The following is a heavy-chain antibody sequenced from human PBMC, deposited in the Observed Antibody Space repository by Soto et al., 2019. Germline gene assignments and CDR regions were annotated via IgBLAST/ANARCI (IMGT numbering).Heavy chain of an antibody. Sequence: QVHLVQSGPEVRKPGTSVKVSCKASGLTFSNSAVQWVRQTRGQRLEWIGWIVVGSGSTTYAQQFQERVTITRDMATSTAYMELSSLRPEDTAVYYCAAPPNRDAYNYGYWGQGTLVTVSS. J-gene: IGHJ4*02. D-gene: IGHD5-12*01. V-gene: IGHV1-58*01. CDR2: IVVGSGST. CDR1: GLTFSNSA. CDR3: AAPPNRDAYNYGY.